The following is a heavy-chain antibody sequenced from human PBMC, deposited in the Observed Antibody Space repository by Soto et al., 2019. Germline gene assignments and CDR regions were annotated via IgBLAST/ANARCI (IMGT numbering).Heavy chain of an antibody. Sequence: QVQLVQSGVEVKKPGASAKVSCKTSGYTFTTYGITWVRQAPGQGLEWMGWIYPYNGNTNFAQRFQDRVTLTTDTSPSTAYMDLMNLKSDDTAVYFCARGVEVLTDWGQGTLVSVSS. J-gene: IGHJ4*02. D-gene: IGHD2-8*01. CDR1: GYTFTTYG. CDR3: ARGVEVLTD. CDR2: IYPYNGNT. V-gene: IGHV1-18*04.